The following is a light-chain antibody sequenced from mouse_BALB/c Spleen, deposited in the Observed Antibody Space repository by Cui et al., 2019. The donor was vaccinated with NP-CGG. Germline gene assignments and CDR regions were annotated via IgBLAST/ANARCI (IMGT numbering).Light chain of an antibody. V-gene: IGLV1*01. Sequence: AVVTHESALTTSPGETVTLTCRSSTGAVTTSNYANWVQEKPDHLFTGLIGGTINRAPGVPARFSGSLIGDKAALTITGAQTEDEAIYFCALWYSNHWVFGGGTKLTVL. J-gene: IGLJ1*01. CDR1: TGAVTTSNY. CDR3: ALWYSNHWV. CDR2: GTI.